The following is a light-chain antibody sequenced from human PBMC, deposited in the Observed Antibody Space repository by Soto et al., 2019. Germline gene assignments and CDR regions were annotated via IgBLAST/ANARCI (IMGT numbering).Light chain of an antibody. V-gene: IGKV3-11*01. CDR3: QQRTNWLT. J-gene: IGKJ4*01. CDR1: QSVSSY. Sequence: EIVLTQSPATLSLSPGERATFSCRASQSVSSYLAWYQQKPGQAPRLLIHDASNRATGIPARFSGSGSGTDFTLTISSLEPEDFAVYYCQQRTNWLTFGGGTKVEIK. CDR2: DAS.